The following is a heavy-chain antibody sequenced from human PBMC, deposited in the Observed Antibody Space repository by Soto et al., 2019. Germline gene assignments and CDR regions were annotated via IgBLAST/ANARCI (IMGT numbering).Heavy chain of an antibody. CDR1: GGSISSSSYY. CDR2: IYYSGST. CDR3: ATPLISSGWDY. V-gene: IGHV4-39*01. J-gene: IGHJ4*02. Sequence: PSETLSLTCTVSGGSISSSSYYWGWIRQPPGKGLEWIGSIYYSGSTYYNPSLKSRVTISVDTSKNQFSLKLSSVTAADTAVYYCATPLISSGWDYWGQGTLVTVSS. D-gene: IGHD6-19*01.